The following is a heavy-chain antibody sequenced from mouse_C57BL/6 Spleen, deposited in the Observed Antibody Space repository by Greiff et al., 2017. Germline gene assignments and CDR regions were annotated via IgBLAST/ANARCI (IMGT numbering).Heavy chain of an antibody. V-gene: IGHV1-75*01. Sequence: VKLVESGPELVKPGASVKISCKASGYTFTDYYINWVKQRPGQGLEWIGWIFPGSGSTYYNEKFKGKATLTVDKSSSTAYMLLSSLTSEDSAVYFCAREGFYDGSRFAYWGQGTLVTVSA. CDR1: GYTFTDYY. J-gene: IGHJ3*01. D-gene: IGHD2-3*01. CDR3: AREGFYDGSRFAY. CDR2: IFPGSGST.